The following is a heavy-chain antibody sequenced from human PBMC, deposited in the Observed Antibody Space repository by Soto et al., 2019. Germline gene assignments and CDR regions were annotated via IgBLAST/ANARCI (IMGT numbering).Heavy chain of an antibody. V-gene: IGHV4-59*06. CDR1: GGSISSYY. CDR3: AAYYSDTY. Sequence: SETLSLTCTVSGGSISSYYWSWIRQPPGKGLEWIGYIYYSGSTYYNPSLKSRITISVDTSKNQFSLKLSSVTAADTAVYYCAAYYSDTYWGQGTLVTVSS. CDR2: IYYSGST. D-gene: IGHD3-22*01. J-gene: IGHJ4*02.